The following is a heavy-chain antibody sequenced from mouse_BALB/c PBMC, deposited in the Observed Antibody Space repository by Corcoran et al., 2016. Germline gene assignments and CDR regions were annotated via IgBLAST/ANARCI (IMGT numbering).Heavy chain of an antibody. D-gene: IGHD1-1*01. CDR1: GFSLSTSGMG. V-gene: IGHV8-8*01. Sequence: QVTLKESGPGILQPSQTLRLTCSFSGFSLSTSGMGVGCVRQPSGKGLEWLAHIWWDDDKRYNPALKSRLTLDKDTSSNQVFLKIASVDTADTATYYCARLNYYGSSYFDYWGQGTTLTVSS. CDR2: IWWDDDK. CDR3: ARLNYYGSSYFDY. J-gene: IGHJ2*01.